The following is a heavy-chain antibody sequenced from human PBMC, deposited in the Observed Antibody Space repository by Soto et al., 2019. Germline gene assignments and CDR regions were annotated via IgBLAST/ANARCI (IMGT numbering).Heavy chain of an antibody. CDR1: GYTFTSYA. Sequence: ASVKVSCKAFGYTFTSYAIHWVRQAPGQSLEWMGWINPATGNTKFSQKFQGRVTISRDTSANTAYMEVSSLRSEDTAVYYCTRQYSNLHRFDPWGPGTLVTVSS. V-gene: IGHV1-3*01. CDR3: TRQYSNLHRFDP. CDR2: INPATGNT. J-gene: IGHJ5*02. D-gene: IGHD4-4*01.